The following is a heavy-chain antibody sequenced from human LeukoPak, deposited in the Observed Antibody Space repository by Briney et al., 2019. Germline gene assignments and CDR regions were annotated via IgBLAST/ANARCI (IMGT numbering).Heavy chain of an antibody. D-gene: IGHD2-8*01. CDR3: ARDVRDPEIDY. CDR1: GFTFRSHA. J-gene: IGHJ4*02. V-gene: IGHV3-23*01. CDR2: IYENGGTT. Sequence: GGSLRLSCVGSGFTFRSHAMSWVRQAPEKGLEFVSGIYENGGTTYYADSVKGRFSISRDSSKNTLYLQMDSLRAEDTAVYYCARDVRDPEIDYWGQGTLVTVSS.